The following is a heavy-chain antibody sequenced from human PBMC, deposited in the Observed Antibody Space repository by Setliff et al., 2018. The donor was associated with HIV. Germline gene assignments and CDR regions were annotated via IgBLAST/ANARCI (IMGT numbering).Heavy chain of an antibody. J-gene: IGHJ4*02. V-gene: IGHV4-61*02. CDR2: IWTSGST. CDR1: GGSISSGSYY. Sequence: PSETLSLTCPVSGGSISSGSYYWSWIRQPAGKGLEWIGRIWTSGSTNYNPSLRSRVTISVDTSKNHFSLKLSSVTAADTAVFYCARVPFTTGFDYWGQGILVTVSS. D-gene: IGHD3-3*01. CDR3: ARVPFTTGFDY.